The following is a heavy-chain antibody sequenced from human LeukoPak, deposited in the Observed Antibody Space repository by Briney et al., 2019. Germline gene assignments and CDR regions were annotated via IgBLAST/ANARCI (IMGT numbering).Heavy chain of an antibody. V-gene: IGHV1-69*05. J-gene: IGHJ5*02. CDR2: IIPIFGTA. CDR3: ARELPSHWFDP. Sequence: SVKASCNASGGTFSSYAISWERQAPGQGLEWMGVIIPIFGTANYAQKFQGRVTITTDESTSTAYMELSSLRSEDTAVYYCARELPSHWFDPWGQGTLVTVPS. D-gene: IGHD1-26*01. CDR1: GGTFSSYA.